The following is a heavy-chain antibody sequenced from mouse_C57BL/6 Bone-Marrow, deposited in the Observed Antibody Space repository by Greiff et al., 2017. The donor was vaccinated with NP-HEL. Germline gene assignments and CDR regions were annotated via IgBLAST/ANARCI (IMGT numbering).Heavy chain of an antibody. CDR1: GYTFTSYW. J-gene: IGHJ4*01. CDR3: ASITTVAYYAMDY. CDR2: IDPSDSYT. D-gene: IGHD1-1*01. V-gene: IGHV1-50*01. Sequence: QVQLQQPGAELVKPGASVKLSCQASGYTFTSYWMQWVKQRPGQGLEWIGEIDPSDSYTNYNQKFKGKATLTVDTSSSTAYMQLSSLTSEDSAVYYCASITTVAYYAMDYWGQGTSVTVSS.